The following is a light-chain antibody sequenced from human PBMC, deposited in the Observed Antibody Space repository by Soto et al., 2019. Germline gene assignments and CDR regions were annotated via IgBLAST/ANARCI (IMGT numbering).Light chain of an antibody. CDR2: AAS. V-gene: IGKV3-20*01. J-gene: IGKJ3*01. CDR3: QYYGYSFLT. Sequence: ELVLTQSPGTLSLSPGERATLSCRASQSVSSNYFAWYQQRRGQAPRLLIYAASSRAEGIPDKFSGSGSGTDFTLTISRLEPDDFAVYYCQYYGYSFLTFGPGTRVDVK. CDR1: QSVSSNY.